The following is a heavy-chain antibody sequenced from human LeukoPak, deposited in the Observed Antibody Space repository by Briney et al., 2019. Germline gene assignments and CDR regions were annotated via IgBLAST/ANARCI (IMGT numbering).Heavy chain of an antibody. J-gene: IGHJ3*02. D-gene: IGHD3-22*01. Sequence: PSETLSLTCSVSGGSISSYYWSWIRQPAGKGLEWIGRFYSSGNTSYNPSLQSRVNMSVDTSKSQFSLKLSSLTAADTAVYYCARDRSGSSGYYSAVDIWGRGTMVTVSS. CDR3: ARDRSGSSGYYSAVDI. CDR2: FYSSGNT. V-gene: IGHV4-4*07. CDR1: GGSISSYY.